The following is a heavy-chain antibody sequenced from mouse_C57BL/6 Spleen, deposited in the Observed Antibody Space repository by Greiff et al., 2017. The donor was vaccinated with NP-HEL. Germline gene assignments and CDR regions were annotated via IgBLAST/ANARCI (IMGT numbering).Heavy chain of an antibody. CDR3: TRVPGTVVAPDYYAMDY. V-gene: IGHV5-9-1*02. Sequence: EVMLVESGEGLVKPGGSLKLSCAASGFTFSSYALSWVRQTPEKRLEWVAYISSGGDYIYYADTVKGRFTISRDNARNTLYLQMSSLKSEDTAMYYCTRVPGTVVAPDYYAMDYWGQGTSVTVSS. J-gene: IGHJ4*01. D-gene: IGHD1-1*01. CDR1: GFTFSSYA. CDR2: ISSGGDYI.